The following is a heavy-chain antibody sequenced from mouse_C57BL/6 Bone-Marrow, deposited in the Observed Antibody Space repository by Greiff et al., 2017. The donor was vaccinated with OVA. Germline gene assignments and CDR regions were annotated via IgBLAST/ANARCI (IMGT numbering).Heavy chain of an antibody. Sequence: EVQGVESGGGLVKPGGSLKLSCAASGFTFSSYAMSWVRQTPEKRLEWVATISDGGSYTYYPDNVKGRFTISRDNTKNNLYLQMSHLKSEDTAMDYCARSRSFYYAMDVWGQGTSVTVSS. CDR3: ARSRSFYYAMDV. J-gene: IGHJ4*01. CDR2: ISDGGSYT. CDR1: GFTFSSYA. V-gene: IGHV5-4*01. D-gene: IGHD1-1*01.